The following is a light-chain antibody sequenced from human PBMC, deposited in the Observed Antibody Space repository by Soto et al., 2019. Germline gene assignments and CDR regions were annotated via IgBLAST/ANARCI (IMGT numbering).Light chain of an antibody. V-gene: IGKV1-5*01. CDR2: DAS. CDR3: HSRA. J-gene: IGKJ5*01. Sequence: DIKLTQTPSTLSASVGDEVTITCRASQTISRWLAWYQQKPGRAPKLLIYDASTLESGVPSRFSGSGSETEFTLTISRLQPDDVATYFCHSRAFGQGTRLEIK. CDR1: QTISRW.